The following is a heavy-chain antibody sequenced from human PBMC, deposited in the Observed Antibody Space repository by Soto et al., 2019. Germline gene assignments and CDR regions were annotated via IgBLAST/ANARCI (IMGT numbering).Heavy chain of an antibody. J-gene: IGHJ2*01. CDR2: ISASGAST. CDR1: GFTFSSYA. Sequence: EVQLLESGGGLVQPGGPLRLSCAASGFTFSSYAMSWVRQAPGKGLEWVSAISASGASTYYADSVKGRFTISRDNSKNTLYMEMNSLRAEDTAVYYCAKGTYGDYDLWGRGTLVTVSS. V-gene: IGHV3-23*01. CDR3: AKGTYGDYDL. D-gene: IGHD4-17*01.